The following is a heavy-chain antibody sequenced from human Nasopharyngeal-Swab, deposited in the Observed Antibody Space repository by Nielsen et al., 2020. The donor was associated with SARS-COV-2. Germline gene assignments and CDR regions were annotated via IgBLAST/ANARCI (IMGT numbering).Heavy chain of an antibody. Sequence: ASVKVSCKASGYTFTRYAMNWVRQAPGQGLEWMGWINTNTGNPTYAQGFTGRFVFSLDTSVSTAYLQISSLKAEDTAVYYRARTPVTYYYYGMDVWGQGTTVTVSS. D-gene: IGHD5-18*01. V-gene: IGHV7-4-1*02. CDR3: ARTPVTYYYYGMDV. CDR2: INTNTGNP. J-gene: IGHJ6*02. CDR1: GYTFTRYA.